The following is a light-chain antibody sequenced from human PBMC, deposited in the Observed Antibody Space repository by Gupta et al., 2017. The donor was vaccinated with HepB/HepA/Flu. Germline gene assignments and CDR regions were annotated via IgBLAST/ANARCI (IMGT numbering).Light chain of an antibody. Sequence: DIVLTQSPDSLAVSLGERATINCKASQSILYSSNNKNYLAWYQQKPGHPPKLLISWASARESGVPDRFSGDGSGTDFTLIISLQAEDVAVYYCQQYFAFPGTFGQGTKVEIK. J-gene: IGKJ1*01. CDR2: WAS. CDR3: QQYFAFPGT. CDR1: QSILYSSNNKNY. V-gene: IGKV4-1*01.